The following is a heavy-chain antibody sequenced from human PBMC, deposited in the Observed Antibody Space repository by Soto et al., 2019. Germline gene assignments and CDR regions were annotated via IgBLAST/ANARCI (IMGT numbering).Heavy chain of an antibody. V-gene: IGHV1-69*01. D-gene: IGHD3-22*01. CDR1: GGTFSSYA. CDR2: IIPIFGTA. CDR3: ARGYVDYYDSRSHGYFDY. J-gene: IGHJ4*02. Sequence: QVQLVQSGAEVKKPGSSVKVSCKASGGTFSSYAISWVRQAPGQGHEWMGGIIPIFGTANYAQKFQGRVTITADESTSTAYMELSSLRSEDTAVYYCARGYVDYYDSRSHGYFDYWGQGTLVTVSS.